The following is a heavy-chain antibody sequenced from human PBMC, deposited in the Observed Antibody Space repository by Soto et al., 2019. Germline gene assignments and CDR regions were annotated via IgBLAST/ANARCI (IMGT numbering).Heavy chain of an antibody. CDR1: GFTFTDHF. Sequence: EVQLVESGGGLVQPGGSLRLSCAVSGFTFTDHFMDWVRQAPGKGLEWVGRIRKRDNHYTTEYAASVKGRFTVSRDDSKNLLYLQMNSLKTDDTAVYYCARVTSWYFDYWGQGTLVTVSS. J-gene: IGHJ4*02. CDR2: IRKRDNHYTT. CDR3: ARVTSWYFDY. V-gene: IGHV3-72*01. D-gene: IGHD4-4*01.